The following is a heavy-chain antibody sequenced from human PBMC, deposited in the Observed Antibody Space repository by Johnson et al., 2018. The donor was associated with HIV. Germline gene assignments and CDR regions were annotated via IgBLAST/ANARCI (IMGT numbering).Heavy chain of an antibody. D-gene: IGHD1-26*01. V-gene: IGHV3-66*01. Sequence: VQLVESGGGVVRPGGSLRLSCAASGFTVSSNYMSWVRQAPGKGLEWVSVIYSGGSTYYADSVKGRFTISRDNSKNTLYLQMNSLRAEDTAVYYCARGKYGSGSYSLRAFDIWGQGTMVTVSS. CDR1: GFTVSSNY. CDR3: ARGKYGSGSYSLRAFDI. J-gene: IGHJ3*02. CDR2: IYSGGST.